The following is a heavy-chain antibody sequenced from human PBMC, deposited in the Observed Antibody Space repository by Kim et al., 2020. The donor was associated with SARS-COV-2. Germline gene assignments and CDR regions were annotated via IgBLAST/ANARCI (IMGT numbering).Heavy chain of an antibody. CDR3: AREDKAWRGPYYYYGMDV. J-gene: IGHJ6*02. CDR1: GFTFSSYA. V-gene: IGHV3-30-3*01. CDR2: ISYDGSNK. Sequence: GGSLRLSCAASGFTFSSYAMHWVRQAPGKGLEWVAVISYDGSNKYYADSVKGRFTISRDNSKNTLYLQMNSLRAEDTAVYYCAREDKAWRGPYYYYGMDVWGQGTTVTVSS. D-gene: IGHD3-3*01.